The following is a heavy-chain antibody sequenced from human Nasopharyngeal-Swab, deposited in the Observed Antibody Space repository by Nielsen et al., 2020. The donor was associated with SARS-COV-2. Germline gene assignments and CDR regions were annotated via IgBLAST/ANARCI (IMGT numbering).Heavy chain of an antibody. Sequence: ASVQVSCKASGYTFTSYAMNWVRQAPGQGLEWMGWINTNTGNPTYAQGFTGRFVFSLDTSVSTAYLQIISLKADDTAVYYCARGPSPYSSSRYDWFDPWGQGTLVTVSS. D-gene: IGHD6-13*01. CDR2: INTNTGNP. V-gene: IGHV7-4-1*02. CDR3: ARGPSPYSSSRYDWFDP. J-gene: IGHJ5*02. CDR1: GYTFTSYA.